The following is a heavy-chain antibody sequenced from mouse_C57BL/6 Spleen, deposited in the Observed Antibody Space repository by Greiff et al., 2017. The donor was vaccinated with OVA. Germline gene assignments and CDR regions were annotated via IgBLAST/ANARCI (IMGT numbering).Heavy chain of an antibody. CDR1: GYAFSSSW. V-gene: IGHV1-82*01. Sequence: LEESGPELVKPGASVKISCKASGYAFSSSWMNWVKQRPGKGLEWIGRIYPGDGDTNYNGKFKGKATLTADKSSSTAYMQLSSLTSEDSAVYFCERWDYGGSNWEVDVWGTGTTVTVSS. D-gene: IGHD1-1*01. J-gene: IGHJ1*03. CDR2: IYPGDGDT. CDR3: ERWDYGGSNWEVDV.